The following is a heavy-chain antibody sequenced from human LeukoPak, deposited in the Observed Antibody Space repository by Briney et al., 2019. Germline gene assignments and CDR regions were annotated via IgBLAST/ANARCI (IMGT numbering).Heavy chain of an antibody. CDR1: GGSFSGYY. CDR2: INHSGST. CDR3: ARGSTRSNTPFDI. D-gene: IGHD5/OR15-5a*01. V-gene: IGHV4-34*01. Sequence: PSETLSLTCAGYGGSFSGYYWSWIRQPPGKGLEWIGEINHSGSTNYTPSLKSRVTISVDTSKNQFSLKLSSVTAADTAVYYCARGSTRSNTPFDIWGQGTMVTVSS. J-gene: IGHJ3*02.